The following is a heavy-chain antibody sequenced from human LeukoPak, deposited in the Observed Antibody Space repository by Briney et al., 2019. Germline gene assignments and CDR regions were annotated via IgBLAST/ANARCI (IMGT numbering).Heavy chain of an antibody. Sequence: SETLSLTCTVSGGSISSYYWSWIRQPAGKGLEWIGRIYTTGSTYYNPSLKSRVTMSVDTSKNQFSLKLSSVTAADTAVYYCARLQLWEYYFDYWGQGTLVTVSS. CDR1: GGSISSYY. V-gene: IGHV4-4*07. CDR3: ARLQLWEYYFDY. CDR2: IYTTGST. D-gene: IGHD1-1*01. J-gene: IGHJ4*02.